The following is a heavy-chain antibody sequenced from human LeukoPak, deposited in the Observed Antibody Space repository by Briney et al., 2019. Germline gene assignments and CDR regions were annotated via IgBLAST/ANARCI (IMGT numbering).Heavy chain of an antibody. Sequence: PEASVKVSCKASGYTFTGYYMHWVRQAPGQGLEWMGWINPNSGGTNYAQKFQGRVTMTRDTSISTAYMELSRLRSDDTAAYYCARDRSCTNGVCARWYYFDYWGQGTLVTVSS. CDR3: ARDRSCTNGVCARWYYFDY. CDR2: INPNSGGT. D-gene: IGHD2-8*01. CDR1: GYTFTGYY. J-gene: IGHJ4*02. V-gene: IGHV1-2*02.